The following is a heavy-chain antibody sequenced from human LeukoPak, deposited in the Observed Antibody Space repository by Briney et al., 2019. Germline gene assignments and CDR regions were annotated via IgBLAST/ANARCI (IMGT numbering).Heavy chain of an antibody. Sequence: PSETLSLTCAVYGGSFSGYYWSWIRQPPGKGLEWIGEINHSGSTNYNPSLKSRVTISVDTSKNQFSLKLSSATAADTAVYYCARVGITGAVDYWGQGTLVTVSS. D-gene: IGHD1-20*01. CDR3: ARVGITGAVDY. CDR2: INHSGST. V-gene: IGHV4-34*01. CDR1: GGSFSGYY. J-gene: IGHJ4*02.